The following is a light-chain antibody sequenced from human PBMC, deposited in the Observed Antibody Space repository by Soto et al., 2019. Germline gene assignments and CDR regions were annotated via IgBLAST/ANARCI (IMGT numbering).Light chain of an antibody. J-gene: IGLJ2*01. V-gene: IGLV2-14*01. Sequence: QSALTQPASVSGSPGQSITISCTGTSSDVGGYNYVSWYQQHPGKAPKLMIYDVSNRPSGVSNRFSGSKSGNTASLTISGLQAEDEADYYCSSYTSSSPFGGGTKVTVL. CDR2: DVS. CDR1: SSDVGGYNY. CDR3: SSYTSSSP.